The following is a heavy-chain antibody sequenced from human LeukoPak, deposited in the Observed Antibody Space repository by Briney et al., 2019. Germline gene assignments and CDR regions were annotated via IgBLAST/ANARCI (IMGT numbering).Heavy chain of an antibody. CDR1: GFTFSGYW. CDR2: ISGSGAGT. V-gene: IGHV3-23*01. CDR3: ARDFGAAAGTDY. J-gene: IGHJ4*02. Sequence: PGGSLRLSCVAPGFTFSGYWMSWVRQAPGKGLEWVSGISGSGAGTYYADSVKGRFTISRDNSKNTLYLQMNSLRAEDTAVYYCARDFGAAAGTDYWGQGTLVTVSS. D-gene: IGHD6-13*01.